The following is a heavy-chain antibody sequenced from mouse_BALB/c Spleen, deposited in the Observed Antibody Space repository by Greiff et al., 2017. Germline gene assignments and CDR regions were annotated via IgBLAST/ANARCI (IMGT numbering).Heavy chain of an antibody. D-gene: IGHD1-2*01. CDR1: GFTFSDYY. CDR3: AREGATATMDY. J-gene: IGHJ4*01. V-gene: IGHV5-4*02. CDR2: ISDGGSYT. Sequence: DVMLVESGGGLVKPGGSLKLSCAASGFTFSDYYMYWVRQTPEKRLEWVATISDGGSYTYYPDSVKGRFTISRDNAKNNLYLQMSSLKSEDTAMYYCAREGATATMDYWGQGTSVTVSS.